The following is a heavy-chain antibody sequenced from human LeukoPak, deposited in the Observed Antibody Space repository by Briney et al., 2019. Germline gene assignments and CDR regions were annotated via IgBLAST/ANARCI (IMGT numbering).Heavy chain of an antibody. Sequence: PGGSLRLSCAASGFTFSSYAMSWVRQAPGKGLEWVSTINGSGGDTYYADSVKGRFTISRDNSKNTLYLRMNSLRAEETAVYYCAKHIRVTSAQNSYWGQGTLVTVSS. J-gene: IGHJ4*02. D-gene: IGHD2-21*02. V-gene: IGHV3-23*01. CDR2: INGSGGDT. CDR3: AKHIRVTSAQNSY. CDR1: GFTFSSYA.